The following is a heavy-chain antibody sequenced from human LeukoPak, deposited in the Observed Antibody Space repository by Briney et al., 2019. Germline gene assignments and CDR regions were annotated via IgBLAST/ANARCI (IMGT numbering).Heavy chain of an antibody. D-gene: IGHD3-22*01. CDR1: GDTFTRYA. CDR3: ARDEPYGSSRYPFDY. CDR2: INPENSGT. V-gene: IGHV1-2*02. J-gene: IGHJ4*02. Sequence: ALVKASRKASGDTFTRYAILWVRQAPGPGLEWMGWINPENSGTKYAQKSQDRVTMTTAKPYRQANMELSRLRSDDTPLSYCARDEPYGSSRYPFDYWGQGTLVTVSS.